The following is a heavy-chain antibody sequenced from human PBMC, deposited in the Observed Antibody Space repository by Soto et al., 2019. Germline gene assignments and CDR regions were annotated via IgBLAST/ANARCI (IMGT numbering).Heavy chain of an antibody. J-gene: IGHJ6*02. V-gene: IGHV4-4*02. D-gene: IGHD1-26*01. CDR2: IYHSGST. CDR1: GGSISSSTW. Sequence: QVQLQESGPGLVKPSGTLSLTCAVSGGSISSSTWWSWVRQPPGKGLEWIGEIYHSGSTNYNPSLNSRVTISVDKSKNHFSRQLSSVTAADTAVYYWARVSGCYYYGMDVWAQGTTVTVSS. CDR3: ARVSGCYYYGMDV.